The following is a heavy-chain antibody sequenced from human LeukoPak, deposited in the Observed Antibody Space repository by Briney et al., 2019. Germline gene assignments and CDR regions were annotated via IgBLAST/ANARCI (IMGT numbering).Heavy chain of an antibody. CDR3: ARGGYDFWSGPSPGDNWFDP. CDR2: IIPILGIA. J-gene: IGHJ5*02. Sequence: ASVKVSCKASGGTFSSYTISWVRQAPGQGLEWMGRIIPILGIANYAQKFQGGVTITADKSTSTAYMELSSLRSEDTAVYYCARGGYDFWSGPSPGDNWFDPWGQGTLVTVSS. V-gene: IGHV1-69*02. D-gene: IGHD3-3*01. CDR1: GGTFSSYT.